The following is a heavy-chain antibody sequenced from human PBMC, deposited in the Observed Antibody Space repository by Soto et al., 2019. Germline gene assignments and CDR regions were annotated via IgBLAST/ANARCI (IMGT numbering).Heavy chain of an antibody. CDR1: GGSISSGGYY. J-gene: IGHJ6*03. V-gene: IGHV4-31*03. D-gene: IGHD4-17*01. CDR2: IYYTGST. Sequence: PSETLSLTCTFSGGSISSGGYYWNWIRQHPGKGLEWIGDIYYTGSTHYNPSLKSRVTITVDTSKNQFSLKLSSVTAADTAVYYCARDQLSVTTGSLDYYYMDVWGKGTTVTV. CDR3: ARDQLSVTTGSLDYYYMDV.